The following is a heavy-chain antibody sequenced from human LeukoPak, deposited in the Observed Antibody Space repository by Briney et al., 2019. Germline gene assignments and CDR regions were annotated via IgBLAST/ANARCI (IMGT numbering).Heavy chain of an antibody. CDR3: ATAYDFWSEKGLY. CDR2: IQFDGIKK. Sequence: GGSLRLSCAASGFTFSSYDMHCVRQAPGKGLEWVAFIQFDGIKKQYVESVKGRFTLSRDNSKNTLYLQMKSLRAEDTAVYYCATAYDFWSEKGLYWGQGTLVTVSS. J-gene: IGHJ4*02. CDR1: GFTFSSYD. V-gene: IGHV3-30*02. D-gene: IGHD3-3*01.